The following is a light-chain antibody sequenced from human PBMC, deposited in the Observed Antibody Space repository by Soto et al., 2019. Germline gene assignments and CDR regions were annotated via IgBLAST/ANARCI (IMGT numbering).Light chain of an antibody. CDR1: SSDIGIYKY. Sequence: QSVLTQPASVSGSPGQSIAISCTGSSSDIGIYKYVSWYQHHPGKVPNLIIYEVTNRPSGVSNRFSGSKSGNTASLTISGLQAEDEADYYCCSYTSDLTPYVFGTGTKVTVL. CDR2: EVT. J-gene: IGLJ1*01. CDR3: CSYTSDLTPYV. V-gene: IGLV2-14*01.